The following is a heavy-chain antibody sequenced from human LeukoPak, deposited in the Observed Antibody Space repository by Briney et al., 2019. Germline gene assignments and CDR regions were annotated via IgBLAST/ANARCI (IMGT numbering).Heavy chain of an antibody. J-gene: IGHJ4*02. CDR2: ISTSSSTI. CDR1: GFTFSTYR. V-gene: IGHV3-48*01. CDR3: ARSSSSSYYFDY. D-gene: IGHD2-2*01. Sequence: GGSLRLSCAASGFTFSTYRMNWVRKAPGKGLEWVSYISTSSSTIYYADSVKGRFTISRDNAKNSLYLQMNILRAEDTAVYYCARSSSSSYYFDYWGQGTLVTVSS.